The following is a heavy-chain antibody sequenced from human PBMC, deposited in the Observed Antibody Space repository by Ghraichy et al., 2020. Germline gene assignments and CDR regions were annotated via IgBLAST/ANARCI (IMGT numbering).Heavy chain of an antibody. CDR3: AREEVLGILEGYFDL. CDR2: IIPILGIA. J-gene: IGHJ2*01. V-gene: IGHV1-69*04. CDR1: GGTFSSYA. D-gene: IGHD7-27*01. Sequence: SVKVSCKASGGTFSSYAISWVRQAPGQGLEWMGRIIPILGIANYAQKFQGRVTITADKSTSTAYMELSSLRSEDTAVYYCAREEVLGILEGYFDLWGRGTLVTVSS.